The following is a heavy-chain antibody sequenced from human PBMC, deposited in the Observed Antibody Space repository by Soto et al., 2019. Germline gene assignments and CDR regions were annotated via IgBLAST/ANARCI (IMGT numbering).Heavy chain of an antibody. D-gene: IGHD6-19*01. CDR1: GFALSSFD. V-gene: IGHV3-48*03. CDR2: INMDGGST. CDR3: AKGGRQWLVTSDFNY. Sequence: PGGSLRLSCAASGFALSSFDMDWVRQAPGKGLEWVSYINMDGGSTHYAESVKGRFTISRDSSKNTVSLEMTSLRAEDTAVYYCAKGGRQWLVTSDFNYWGQGALVTVSS. J-gene: IGHJ4*02.